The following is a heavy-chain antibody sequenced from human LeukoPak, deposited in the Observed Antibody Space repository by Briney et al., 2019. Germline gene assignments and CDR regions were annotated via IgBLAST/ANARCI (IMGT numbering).Heavy chain of an antibody. CDR2: IYSGGST. CDR1: GFTVSSNY. J-gene: IGHJ4*02. V-gene: IGHV3-53*04. CDR3: ARDGGTMVRGVKVPANYFDY. D-gene: IGHD3-10*01. Sequence: GGSLRLSCAASGFTVSSNYMSWVRQAPGKGLEWVSVIYSGGSTYYADSVKGRFTIFRHNSKNTLYLQMNSLRAEDTAVYYCARDGGTMVRGVKVPANYFDYWGQGTLVTVSS.